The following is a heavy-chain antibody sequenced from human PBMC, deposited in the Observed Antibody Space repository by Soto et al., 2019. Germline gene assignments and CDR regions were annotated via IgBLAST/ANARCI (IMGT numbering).Heavy chain of an antibody. CDR3: ARDLQGQPLTRIYYYYYGMDV. V-gene: IGHV3-30-3*01. CDR1: GFTFSSYA. D-gene: IGHD6-13*01. Sequence: GGSLRLSCAASGFTFSSYAMHWVRQAPGKGLEWVAVISYDGSNKYYADSVKGRFTISRDNSKNTLYLQMNSLRAEDTAVYYCARDLQGQPLTRIYYYYYGMDVWGQGXTVTVYS. CDR2: ISYDGSNK. J-gene: IGHJ6*02.